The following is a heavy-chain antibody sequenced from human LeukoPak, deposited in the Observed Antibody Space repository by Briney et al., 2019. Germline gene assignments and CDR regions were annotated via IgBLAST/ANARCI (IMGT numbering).Heavy chain of an antibody. Sequence: VASVKVSCKASGYTFTGYYMHWVRQAPGQGLEWMGWINPNSGGTNYAQKFQGRVTMTRDTSISTAYMELSRLRSDDTAVYYCATHSSWSSGWLGDLEVWDYWGQGTLVTVSS. V-gene: IGHV1-2*02. CDR1: GYTFTGYY. J-gene: IGHJ4*02. D-gene: IGHD6-19*01. CDR2: INPNSGGT. CDR3: ATHSSWSSGWLGDLEVWDY.